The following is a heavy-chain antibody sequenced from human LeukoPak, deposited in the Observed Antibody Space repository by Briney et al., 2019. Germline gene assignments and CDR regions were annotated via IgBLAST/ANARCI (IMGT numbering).Heavy chain of an antibody. D-gene: IGHD3-10*01. Sequence: GGSLRLSCTASGFTFSSYSMNWVRQAPGKGLEWVAVISYDGSNKYYADSVKGRFTISRDNSKNTLYLQMNSLRAEDTAVYYCAKDRGIASGYYMDVWGKGTTVTVSS. V-gene: IGHV3-30*18. CDR1: GFTFSSYS. CDR2: ISYDGSNK. J-gene: IGHJ6*03. CDR3: AKDRGIASGYYMDV.